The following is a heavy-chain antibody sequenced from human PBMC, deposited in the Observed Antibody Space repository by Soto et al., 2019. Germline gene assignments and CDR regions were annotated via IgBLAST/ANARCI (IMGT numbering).Heavy chain of an antibody. D-gene: IGHD6-13*01. CDR3: AKRPKITASGPFEY. CDR2: ISSSGSTI. Sequence: GGSLRLSCAASGFTFSDYYMSWIRQAPGKGLEWVSYISSSGSTIYYADSVKGRFTISRDNAKNSLYLQMNSLRAEDTAVYYCAKRPKITASGPFEYWGQGTLVTVSS. J-gene: IGHJ4*02. V-gene: IGHV3-11*01. CDR1: GFTFSDYY.